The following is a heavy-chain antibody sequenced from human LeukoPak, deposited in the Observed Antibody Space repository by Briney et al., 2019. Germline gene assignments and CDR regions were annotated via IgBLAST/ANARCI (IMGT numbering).Heavy chain of an antibody. Sequence: PGGSLRLSCAASGFTFSDCYMSWIRQAPGKGLEWVSYISSSGSTIYYANSVKGRFTISRDNAKNSLYLQMNSLRAEDTAVYYCARGENPIVVVVAASYYGMDVWGQGTTVTVSS. CDR2: ISSSGSTI. CDR3: ARGENPIVVVVAASYYGMDV. V-gene: IGHV3-11*01. D-gene: IGHD2-15*01. J-gene: IGHJ6*02. CDR1: GFTFSDCY.